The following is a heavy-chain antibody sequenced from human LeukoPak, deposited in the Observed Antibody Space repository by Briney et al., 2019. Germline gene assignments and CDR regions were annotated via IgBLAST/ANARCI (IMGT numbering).Heavy chain of an antibody. CDR1: GGTLSSYA. CDR2: IIPIFGTA. V-gene: IGHV1-69*05. CDR3: ARDSSYDILTGYTHYNWFDP. D-gene: IGHD3-9*01. J-gene: IGHJ5*02. Sequence: ASVKVSCKASGGTLSSYAISWVRQAPGQGLEWMGGIIPIFGTANYAQKFQGRVTITTDESTSTAYMELSSLRSEDTAVYYCARDSSYDILTGYTHYNWFDPWGQGTLVTVSS.